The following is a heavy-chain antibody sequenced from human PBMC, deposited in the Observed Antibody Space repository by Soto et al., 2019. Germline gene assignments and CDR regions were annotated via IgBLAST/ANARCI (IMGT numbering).Heavy chain of an antibody. CDR1: GFTFSGSA. Sequence: EVQLVESGGGLVQPGGSLKLSCASSGFTFSGSAMHWVRQASGKGLEWVGRIRSKANSYATAYAASVKGRFTISRDDSKNTAYLQMNSLKTEDTAVYYCTTRHVEMATQGFDYWGQGTLVTVSS. D-gene: IGHD5-12*01. V-gene: IGHV3-73*02. J-gene: IGHJ4*02. CDR2: IRSKANSYAT. CDR3: TTRHVEMATQGFDY.